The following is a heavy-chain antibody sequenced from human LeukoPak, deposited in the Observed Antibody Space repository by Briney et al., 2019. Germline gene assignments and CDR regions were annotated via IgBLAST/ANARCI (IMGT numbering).Heavy chain of an antibody. CDR1: GYTFIGYY. D-gene: IGHD2-2*01. Sequence: ASVKVSCKASGYTFIGYYMHWVRQAPGQGLEWMGWISPNSGDTIYAQKFQGRVTMTRDTSISTAYMELSRLRSDDTAVYYCARGGYCSSTSCYYFDYWGQGTLVTVSS. J-gene: IGHJ4*02. CDR3: ARGGYCSSTSCYYFDY. V-gene: IGHV1-2*02. CDR2: ISPNSGDT.